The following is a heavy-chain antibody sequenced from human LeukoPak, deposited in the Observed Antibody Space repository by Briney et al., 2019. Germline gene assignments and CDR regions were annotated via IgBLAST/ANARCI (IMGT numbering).Heavy chain of an antibody. V-gene: IGHV1-18*01. CDR3: ARVGMYYYDSSGYLTFDY. D-gene: IGHD3-22*01. CDR2: ISAYNGNT. CDR1: GYTFTSYG. Sequence: EASVNVSCTASGYTFTSYGISWVRQAPGQGLEWMGWISAYNGNTNYAQKLQGRVTMTTDTSTSTAYMELRSLRSDDTAVYYCARVGMYYYDSSGYLTFDYWGQGTLVTVSS. J-gene: IGHJ4*02.